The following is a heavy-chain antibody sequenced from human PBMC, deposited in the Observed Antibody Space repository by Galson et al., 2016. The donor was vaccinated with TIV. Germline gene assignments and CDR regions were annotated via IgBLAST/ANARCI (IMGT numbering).Heavy chain of an antibody. J-gene: IGHJ4*02. CDR2: INHSGRS. V-gene: IGHV4-34*01. CDR1: GGSFSGYD. Sequence: ETLSLTCAVYGGSFSGYDWSWIRQPPGKGLEWIGEINHSGRSNYKSSLKSRVTVSVDTSKNQFSLKLRSVTAADSAVYYCARQLNTFCTHHTCYPYYFDYWGQGTLVTVSS. D-gene: IGHD2-15*01. CDR3: ARQLNTFCTHHTCYPYYFDY.